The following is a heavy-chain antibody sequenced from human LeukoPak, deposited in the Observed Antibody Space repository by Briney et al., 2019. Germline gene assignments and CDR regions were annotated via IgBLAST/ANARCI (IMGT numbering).Heavy chain of an antibody. Sequence: KPSETLSLTCTVSGGPISRYYWSWIRQPPGTGLEWIGYIYYTGRADYNPSLKSRVSMSVDTSKNQFSLRVNSMTAADTAVYYCARGDFWSGAPTDWGQGTLVTVSS. D-gene: IGHD3-3*01. CDR2: IYYTGRA. CDR3: ARGDFWSGAPTD. J-gene: IGHJ4*02. CDR1: GGPISRYY. V-gene: IGHV4-59*01.